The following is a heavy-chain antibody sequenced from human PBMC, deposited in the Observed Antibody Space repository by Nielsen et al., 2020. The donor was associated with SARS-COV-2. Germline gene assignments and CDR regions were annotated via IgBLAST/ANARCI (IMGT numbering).Heavy chain of an antibody. V-gene: IGHV3-48*03. CDR2: ISTSGSTI. J-gene: IGHJ4*02. CDR1: GFTFSSYE. Sequence: GESLKISCAASGFTFSSYEMNWVRQAPGKGLEWVSYISTSGSTIYYSDSVKGRFTISRDNAKNSLYLHMNSLRAEDTALYYCARDGTDSSRWHQRVDYWGQGNLVTGSS. D-gene: IGHD6-13*01. CDR3: ARDGTDSSRWHQRVDY.